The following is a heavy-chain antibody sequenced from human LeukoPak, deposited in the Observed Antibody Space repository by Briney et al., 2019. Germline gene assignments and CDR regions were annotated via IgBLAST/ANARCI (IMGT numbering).Heavy chain of an antibody. CDR1: GFTFSSYG. Sequence: GRSLRLSCAASGFTFSSYGMHWVRQAPCKGLEWVAVIWYDGSNKYYADSVKGRFTISRDNSKNTLYLQMNSLRAEDTAVHYCEKDEVLYDSSGYPDYWGQGTLVTVSS. V-gene: IGHV3-33*06. CDR2: IWYDGSNK. J-gene: IGHJ4*02. D-gene: IGHD3-22*01. CDR3: EKDEVLYDSSGYPDY.